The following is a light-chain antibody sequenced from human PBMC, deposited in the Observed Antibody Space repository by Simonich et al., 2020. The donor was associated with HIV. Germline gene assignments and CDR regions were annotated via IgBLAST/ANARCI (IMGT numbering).Light chain of an antibody. CDR2: GAS. CDR1: QSISRW. V-gene: IGKV3-15*01. CDR3: QQYNNWPLL. Sequence: MTQSPSPLSASVGDRVTITCRASQSISRWLAWYQQKPGQAPRLLIYGASTRATGIPARFSGSGSGTEFTLTISSMQSEDFAVYYCQQYNNWPLLFGQGTKLEIK. J-gene: IGKJ2*01.